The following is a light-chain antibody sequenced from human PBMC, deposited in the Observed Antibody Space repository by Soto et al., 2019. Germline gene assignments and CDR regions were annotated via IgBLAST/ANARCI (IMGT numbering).Light chain of an antibody. CDR2: EGR. J-gene: IGLJ2*01. V-gene: IGLV2-23*01. Sequence: QSALTQPASVSGSPGQSITISCTGTSSDVGSHDAVSWYQQHPGKAPKVIIYEGRKRPSGVSNRFSGSKSGNTASLTISGLQAEDEADYYCSSYAGRSTVAFGGGTKLTVL. CDR1: SSDVGSHDA. CDR3: SSYAGRSTVA.